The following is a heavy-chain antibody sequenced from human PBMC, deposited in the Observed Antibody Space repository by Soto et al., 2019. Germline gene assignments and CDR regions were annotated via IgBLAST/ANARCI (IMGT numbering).Heavy chain of an antibody. CDR2: ISSSSSYI. Sequence: EVPLVESGGGLVKPGGSLRLSCAASGFTFSSYSMNWVRQAPGKGLEWVSSISSSSSYIYYADSVKGRFTISRDNAKNSLYLQMNSLRAEDTAVYYCARELYSRDGYNWERNDAFDIWGQGTMVTVSS. V-gene: IGHV3-21*01. CDR3: ARELYSRDGYNWERNDAFDI. J-gene: IGHJ3*02. CDR1: GFTFSSYS. D-gene: IGHD5-12*01.